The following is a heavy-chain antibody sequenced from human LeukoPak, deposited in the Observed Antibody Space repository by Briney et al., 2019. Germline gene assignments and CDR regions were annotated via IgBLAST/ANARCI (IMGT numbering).Heavy chain of an antibody. V-gene: IGHV3-48*01. Sequence: GGSLRLSCAASGFTFSSYSMNWVRQAPGKGLEWVSYISSSGSTLYYADSVKGRFTISRDNAKNSLYLQMNSLRAEDTAVYYCARAAAGTVASGFDIWGQGTMVTVSS. CDR1: GFTFSSYS. CDR2: ISSSGSTL. D-gene: IGHD6-13*01. CDR3: ARAAAGTVASGFDI. J-gene: IGHJ3*02.